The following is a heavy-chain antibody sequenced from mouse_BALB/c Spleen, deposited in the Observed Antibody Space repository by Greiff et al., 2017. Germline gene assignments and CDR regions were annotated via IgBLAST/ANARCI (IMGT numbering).Heavy chain of an antibody. D-gene: IGHD2-4*01. J-gene: IGHJ3*01. CDR3: AREGLRPWFAY. CDR2: ISSGSSTI. CDR1: GFTFSSFG. Sequence: EVMLVESGGGLVQPGGSRKLSCAASGFTFSSFGMHWVRQAPEKGLEWVAYISSGSSTIYYADTVKGRFTISRDNPKNTLFLQMTSLRSEDTAMYYCAREGLRPWFAYWGQGTLVTVSA. V-gene: IGHV5-17*02.